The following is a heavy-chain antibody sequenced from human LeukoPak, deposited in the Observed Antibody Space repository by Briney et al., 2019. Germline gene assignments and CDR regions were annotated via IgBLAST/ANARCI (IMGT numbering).Heavy chain of an antibody. CDR1: GFTFSTHW. CDR2: IRGDGIVT. D-gene: IGHD1-26*01. CDR3: ARESWELRD. Sequence: PGGSLRLSCAASGFTFSTHWMHWARQAPGKGLVWVSRIRGDGIVTDYADSVKGRFTISRDNAKNTLYLQMNSLTAEDTAVYYCARESWELRDWGQGTLVTVSS. V-gene: IGHV3-74*01. J-gene: IGHJ4*02.